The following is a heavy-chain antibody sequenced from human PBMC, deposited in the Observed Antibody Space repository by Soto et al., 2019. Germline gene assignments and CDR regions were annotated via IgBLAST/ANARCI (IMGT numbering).Heavy chain of an antibody. V-gene: IGHV4-39*01. CDR2: IYYSGRT. J-gene: IGHJ4*02. Sequence: SETLSLTYIVSGESISSSSYYWGWIRQPPGKGLEWIGSIYYSGRTYYNPSFKSRVTISIDTSKNQFSLKLSSVTATDTAVYYCARQRTTVVTQAYFDHWGQGALVTVSS. CDR1: GESISSSSYY. D-gene: IGHD2-21*02. CDR3: ARQRTTVVTQAYFDH.